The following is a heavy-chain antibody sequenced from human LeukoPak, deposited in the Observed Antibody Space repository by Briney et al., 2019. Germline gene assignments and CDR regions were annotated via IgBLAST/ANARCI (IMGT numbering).Heavy chain of an antibody. CDR3: ARAVSGRFDY. CDR1: GGSMSPYH. D-gene: IGHD6-19*01. CDR2: IYYSGST. J-gene: IGHJ4*02. Sequence: SVTLSLTCTVSGGSMSPYHWGWIRQPPGKGLEWTGYIYYSGSTNYNPSLKSRVTISVDTSKNQFSLKLSSVTAADTAIYYCARAVSGRFDYWGQGTLVTVSS. V-gene: IGHV4-59*08.